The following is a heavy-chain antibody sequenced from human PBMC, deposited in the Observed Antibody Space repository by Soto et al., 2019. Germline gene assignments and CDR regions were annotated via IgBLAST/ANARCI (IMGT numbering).Heavy chain of an antibody. Sequence: EVQLVESGGGLVQPGGSLRLSCAASGFTVSSNYMSWVRQAPGKGLEWVSVIYSGGSTYYADSVKGRFTISRDNSKNTLYLQMNSPRAEDTAVYYCARIPHLLMAVGWFDPWGQGTLVTVSS. CDR3: ARIPHLLMAVGWFDP. J-gene: IGHJ5*02. CDR1: GFTVSSNY. D-gene: IGHD2-8*01. CDR2: IYSGGST. V-gene: IGHV3-66*01.